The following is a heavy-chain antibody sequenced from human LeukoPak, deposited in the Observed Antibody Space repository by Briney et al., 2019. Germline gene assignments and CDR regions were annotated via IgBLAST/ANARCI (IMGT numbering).Heavy chain of an antibody. CDR2: ISGSGGST. J-gene: IGHJ4*02. D-gene: IGHD2-15*01. CDR1: GFTFSSYA. CDR3: AKGLARGSGGPFDY. V-gene: IGHV3-23*01. Sequence: GGSLRLSCAASGFTFSSYAMTWVRQAPGKGLAWLSVISGSGGSTYYADSVKGRFTISRDNSKNTLYLQMNSLRAEDTAVYYCAKGLARGSGGPFDYWGQGTLVTVSS.